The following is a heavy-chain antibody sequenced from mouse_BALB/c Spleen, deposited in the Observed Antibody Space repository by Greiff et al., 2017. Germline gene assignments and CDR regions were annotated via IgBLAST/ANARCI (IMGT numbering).Heavy chain of an antibody. CDR2: ISSGGST. V-gene: IGHV5-6-5*01. CDR1: GFTFSSYA. Sequence: EVKLVESGGGLVKPGGSLKLSCAASGFTFSSYAMSWVRQTPEKRLEWVASISSGGSTYYPDSVKGRFTISRDNARNILYLQMSSLRSEDTAMYYCARNYRYAGYWYFDVWGAGTTVTVSS. CDR3: ARNYRYAGYWYFDV. D-gene: IGHD2-14*01. J-gene: IGHJ1*01.